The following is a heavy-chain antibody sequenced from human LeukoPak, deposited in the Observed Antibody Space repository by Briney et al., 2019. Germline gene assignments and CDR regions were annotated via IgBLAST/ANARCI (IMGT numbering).Heavy chain of an antibody. Sequence: PSETLSLTCTVSGGSISSSGYYWGWIRQPPGKGLEWIGSIYSSGSTYYNPSLKSRVTISINTSKSQFSLKLSSVTAADTAVYYCARHRYYYRSGSYYGAPYYMDVWGKGTTVTISS. CDR1: GGSISSSGYY. CDR3: ARHRYYYRSGSYYGAPYYMDV. D-gene: IGHD3-10*01. CDR2: IYSSGST. J-gene: IGHJ6*03. V-gene: IGHV4-39*01.